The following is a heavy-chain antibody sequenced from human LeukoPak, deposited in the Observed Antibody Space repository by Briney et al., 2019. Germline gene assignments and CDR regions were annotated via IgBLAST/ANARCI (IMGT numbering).Heavy chain of an antibody. D-gene: IGHD5-18*01. V-gene: IGHV1-46*01. CDR3: ATAQRGYSYEEYYYYGMDV. J-gene: IGHJ6*02. CDR2: INPSGGST. Sequence: ASVKVSCKASGYTFTSYYMHWVRQAPGQGLKWMGIINPSGGSTSYAQKFQGRVTMTRDTSTSTVYMELSSLRSEDTAVYYCATAQRGYSYEEYYYYGMDVWGQGTTVTVSS. CDR1: GYTFTSYY.